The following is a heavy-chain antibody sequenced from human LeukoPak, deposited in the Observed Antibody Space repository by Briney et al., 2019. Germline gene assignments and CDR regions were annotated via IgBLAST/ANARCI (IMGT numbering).Heavy chain of an antibody. J-gene: IGHJ4*02. D-gene: IGHD3-3*01. V-gene: IGHV3-30*02. CDR1: GFNFSTFG. Sequence: GGSLRLSCAASGFNFSTFGIHWVRQAPGKGLEWVTFICSDGNKKYYVDSVKGRFTVSRDNYTNMVYLQLNSLKSDEVATYYCERDGRQNCSSKNCYPLWSWGQGTKVTVSS. CDR2: ICSDGNKK. CDR3: ERDGRQNCSSKNCYPLWS.